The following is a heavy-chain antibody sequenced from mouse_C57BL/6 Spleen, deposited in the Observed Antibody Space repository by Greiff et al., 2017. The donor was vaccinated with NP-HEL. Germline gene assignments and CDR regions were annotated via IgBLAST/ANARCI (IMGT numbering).Heavy chain of an antibody. V-gene: IGHV1-5*01. CDR2: IYPGNSDT. Sequence: EVKLVESGTVLARPGASVKMSCKTSGYTFTSYWMHWVKQRPGQGLEWIGAIYPGNSDTSYNQKFKGKAKLTAVTSASTAYMGLSSLTNEDSAVYYCTGTDYYGSSNFDYWGQGTTLTVSS. D-gene: IGHD1-1*01. CDR1: GYTFTSYW. J-gene: IGHJ2*01. CDR3: TGTDYYGSSNFDY.